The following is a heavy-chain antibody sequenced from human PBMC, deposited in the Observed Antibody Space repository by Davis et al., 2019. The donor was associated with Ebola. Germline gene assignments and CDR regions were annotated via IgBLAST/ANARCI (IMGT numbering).Heavy chain of an antibody. CDR1: GGSFSGYY. CDR2: INHSGST. J-gene: IGHJ2*01. Sequence: LSCAVYGGSFSGYYWSWIRQPPGKGLEWIGEINHSGSTNYNPSLKSRVTISVDTSKNQFSLKLSSVTAADTAVYYCARGGVPPYWYFDLWGRGTLVTVSS. V-gene: IGHV4-34*01. CDR3: ARGGVPPYWYFDL. D-gene: IGHD3-3*01.